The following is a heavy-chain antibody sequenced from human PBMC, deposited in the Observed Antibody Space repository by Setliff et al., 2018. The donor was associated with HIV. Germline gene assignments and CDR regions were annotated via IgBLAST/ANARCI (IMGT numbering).Heavy chain of an antibody. CDR2: INHYGGT. CDR1: GGSFSGYF. CDR3: ARLSEKTYYNFWTGSAPGWFDP. V-gene: IGHV4-34*01. J-gene: IGHJ5*02. Sequence: SETLSLTCAVYGGSFSGYFWNWIRQPPGKGLEWIGAINHYGGTNYNPSLKSRVTMSVDTSKNQFSLRLTSVTAADTATYYCARLSEKTYYNFWTGSAPGWFDPWGQGSLVTVSS. D-gene: IGHD3-3*01.